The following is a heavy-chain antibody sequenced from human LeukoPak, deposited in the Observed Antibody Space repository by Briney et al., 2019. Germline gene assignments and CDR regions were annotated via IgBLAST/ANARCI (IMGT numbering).Heavy chain of an antibody. V-gene: IGHV3-7*01. D-gene: IGHD6-6*01. J-gene: IGHJ4*02. Sequence: PGGSLRLSCGASGFTFSIYWMSWVRQAPGKGLEWVANINQDGSEKYYVDSVKGRFTISRDNAKNSLYLQMNSLRADDTAVYYCANEGAYTSSSSTGYWGQGTLVTVSS. CDR2: INQDGSEK. CDR3: ANEGAYTSSSSTGY. CDR1: GFTFSIYW.